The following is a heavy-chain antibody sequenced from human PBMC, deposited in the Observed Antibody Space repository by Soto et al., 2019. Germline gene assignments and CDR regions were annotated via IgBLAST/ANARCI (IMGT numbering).Heavy chain of an antibody. CDR1: GFTFSSYA. CDR3: AKADKYYGSGSYYYYYYYGMDV. Sequence: PGGSLRLSCAASGFTFSSYAMSWVRQAPGKWLEWVSAISGSGGSTYYADSVKGRFTISRDNSKNTLYLQMNSLIAEDTAVYYCAKADKYYGSGSYYYYYYYGMDVWGQGXTVTVYS. CDR2: ISGSGGST. D-gene: IGHD3-10*01. J-gene: IGHJ6*02. V-gene: IGHV3-23*01.